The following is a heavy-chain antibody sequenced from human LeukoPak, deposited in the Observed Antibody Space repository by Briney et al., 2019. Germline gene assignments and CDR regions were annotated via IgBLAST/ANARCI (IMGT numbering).Heavy chain of an antibody. D-gene: IGHD2-2*02. CDR2: INSDGSST. V-gene: IGHV3-74*01. Sequence: GGSLRLSCAASGFTFSSYWMHRVRQAPGKGLVWVSRINSDGSSTSYADSVKGRFTISRDNAKNTLYLQMNSLRAEDTAVYYCAREGSYCSSTSCYMADFDYWGQGTLVTVSS. CDR3: AREGSYCSSTSCYMADFDY. CDR1: GFTFSSYW. J-gene: IGHJ4*02.